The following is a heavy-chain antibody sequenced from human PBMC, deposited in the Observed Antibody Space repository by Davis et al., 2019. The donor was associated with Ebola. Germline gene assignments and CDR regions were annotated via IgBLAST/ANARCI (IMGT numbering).Heavy chain of an antibody. CDR2: IDSRDSNT. V-gene: IGHV5-10-1*01. CDR3: ARVRDKQLVGSDH. CDR1: GYSLTCYC. Sequence: GESLKTFRKGSGYSLTCYCNSWVRQMLGKGPEWMGRIDSRDSNTNYSTSFQGHVTIPADKSLSTAYLQLSSLKASDTAMYYCARVRDKQLVGSDHWGQGTLVTVSS. D-gene: IGHD6-6*01. J-gene: IGHJ4*02.